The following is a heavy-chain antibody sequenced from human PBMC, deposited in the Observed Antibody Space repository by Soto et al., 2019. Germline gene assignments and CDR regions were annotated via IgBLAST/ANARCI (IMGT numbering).Heavy chain of an antibody. CDR1: GGSFSGYY. D-gene: IGHD6-19*01. V-gene: IGHV4-34*01. Sequence: QVRLQHWGAGLLKPSETLSLTCAVHGGSFSGYYGSWIRQPPGKGLEWIGEINHGGSIHYNPSLKSRVTISADTPNNQFSLKLSSVTAADTAVYYCARGSQWLDYWGQGALVTVSS. CDR2: INHGGSI. CDR3: ARGSQWLDY. J-gene: IGHJ4*02.